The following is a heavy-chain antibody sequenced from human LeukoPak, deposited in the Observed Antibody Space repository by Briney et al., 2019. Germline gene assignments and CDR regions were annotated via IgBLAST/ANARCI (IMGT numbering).Heavy chain of an antibody. CDR1: GGSISSGGYY. V-gene: IGHV4-30-2*01. CDR2: IYHSGST. CDR3: ARQTYYYDSSGYKDNFDY. Sequence: KPSQTLSLTCTVSGGSISSGGYYWSWIRQPPGKGLEWIGYIYHSGSTYYNPSLKSRVTISVDRSKNQFSLKLSSVTAADTAVYYCARQTYYYDSSGYKDNFDYWGQGTLVTVSS. D-gene: IGHD3-22*01. J-gene: IGHJ4*02.